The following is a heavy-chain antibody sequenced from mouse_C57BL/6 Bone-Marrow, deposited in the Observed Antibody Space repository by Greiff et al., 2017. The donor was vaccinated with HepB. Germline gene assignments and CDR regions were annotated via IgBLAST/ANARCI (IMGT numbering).Heavy chain of an antibody. V-gene: IGHV5-17*01. D-gene: IGHD1-1*01. Sequence: EVMLVESGGGLVKPGGSLKLSCAASGFTFSDYGMHWVRQAPEKGLEWVAYISSGSSTIYYADTVKGRFTISRDNAKNTLFLQMTSLRSEDTAMYYCARRDYYGSSYRWYFDVWGTGTTVTVSS. J-gene: IGHJ1*03. CDR2: ISSGSSTI. CDR1: GFTFSDYG. CDR3: ARRDYYGSSYRWYFDV.